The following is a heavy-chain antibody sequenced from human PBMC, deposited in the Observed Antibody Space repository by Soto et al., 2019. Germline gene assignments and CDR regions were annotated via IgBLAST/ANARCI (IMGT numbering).Heavy chain of an antibody. Sequence: QVQLQESGPGLVKPSQTLSLTCTVSGGSISSDDYYWRWIRQPPGKGLECSGYIYYSGSTYYNPSLKSRVTISVDTSKNQFSLKLRSVTAADTAVYYCARFIRRPAFDIWGQGTMVTVSS. J-gene: IGHJ3*02. V-gene: IGHV4-30-4*01. CDR2: IYYSGST. CDR3: ARFIRRPAFDI. CDR1: GGSISSDDYY. D-gene: IGHD3-16*02.